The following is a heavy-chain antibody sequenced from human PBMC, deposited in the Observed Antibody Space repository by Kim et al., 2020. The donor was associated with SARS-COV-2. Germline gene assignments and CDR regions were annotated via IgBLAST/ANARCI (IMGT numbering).Heavy chain of an antibody. Sequence: SETLSLTCTVSGGSISSSSYYWGWIRQPPGKGLEWIGSIYYSGSTYYNPSLKSRVTISVDTSKNQFSLKLSSVTAADTAVYYCARRAPLGVPSYYFDYWGQGTLVTVSS. J-gene: IGHJ4*02. D-gene: IGHD3-10*01. V-gene: IGHV4-39*01. CDR3: ARRAPLGVPSYYFDY. CDR1: GGSISSSSYY. CDR2: IYYSGST.